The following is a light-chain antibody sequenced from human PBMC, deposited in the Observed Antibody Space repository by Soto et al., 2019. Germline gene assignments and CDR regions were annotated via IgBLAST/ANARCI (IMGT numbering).Light chain of an antibody. J-gene: IGLJ2*01. V-gene: IGLV2-14*01. CDR1: SNDIGGYNY. CDR2: DVS. Sequence: QSVLTQPASVSGSPGQSITFSCTGTSNDIGGYNYLSWYQQHPGKAPKLMIFDVSNRPSGVSYRFSGSKSGNTASLTISGLQAEDEADYYCSSYTSSSTLLFGGGTKLTVL. CDR3: SSYTSSSTLL.